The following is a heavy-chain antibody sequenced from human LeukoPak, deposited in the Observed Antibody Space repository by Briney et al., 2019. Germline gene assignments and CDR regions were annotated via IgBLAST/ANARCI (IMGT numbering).Heavy chain of an antibody. CDR1: GYTFTSYG. CDR2: ISAYNGNT. CDR3: AREDVVVPAARGWFDP. Sequence: ASVKVSRKASGYTFTSYGISWVRQAPGQGLEWMGWISAYNGNTNYAQKLQGRVTMTTDTSTSTAYMELRSLRSDDTAVYYCAREDVVVPAARGWFDPWGQGTLVTVSS. D-gene: IGHD2-2*01. J-gene: IGHJ5*02. V-gene: IGHV1-18*01.